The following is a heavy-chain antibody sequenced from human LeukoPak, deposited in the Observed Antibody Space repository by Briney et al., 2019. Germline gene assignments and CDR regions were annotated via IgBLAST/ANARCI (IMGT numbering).Heavy chain of an antibody. CDR1: GGTFSSYA. J-gene: IGHJ5*02. Sequence: SVKVSCKASGGTFSSYAISWVRQAPGQGLEWMGGIIPIFGTANYAQKFQGRVTITADESTSTAYMELSSLRSEDTAVYYCARDEEAAATNRAYNWFDPWGQGTLVTVSP. CDR3: ARDEEAAATNRAYNWFDP. V-gene: IGHV1-69*01. CDR2: IIPIFGTA. D-gene: IGHD1-14*01.